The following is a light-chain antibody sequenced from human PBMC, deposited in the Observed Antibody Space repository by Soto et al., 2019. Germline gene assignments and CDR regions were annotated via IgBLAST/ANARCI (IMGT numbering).Light chain of an antibody. J-gene: IGLJ1*01. CDR3: GTWDSSLSADV. Sequence: QSVLTQPPSVSAAPGQRVTISCSGSSSSIGNNYVSWYQHLPGTAPKLLIYETNERPSGISDRFSGSKSGTSATLGITGLQTGDEADYYCGTWDSSLSADVFGTGTKVTVL. CDR1: SSSIGNNY. CDR2: ETN. V-gene: IGLV1-51*02.